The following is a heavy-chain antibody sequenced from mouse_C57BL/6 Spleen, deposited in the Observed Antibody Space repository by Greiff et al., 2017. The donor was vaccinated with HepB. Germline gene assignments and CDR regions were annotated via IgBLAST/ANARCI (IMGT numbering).Heavy chain of an antibody. V-gene: IGHV1-50*01. CDR2: IDPSDSYT. Sequence: QVQLQQSGAELVKPGASVKLSCKASGYTFTSYWMQWVKQRPGQGLEWIGEIDPSDSYTNYNQKFKGKATLTVDTSSSTAYMQLSSLTSEDSAVYYCARFITGGFDYWGQGTTLTVSS. CDR3: ARFITGGFDY. D-gene: IGHD1-1*01. CDR1: GYTFTSYW. J-gene: IGHJ2*01.